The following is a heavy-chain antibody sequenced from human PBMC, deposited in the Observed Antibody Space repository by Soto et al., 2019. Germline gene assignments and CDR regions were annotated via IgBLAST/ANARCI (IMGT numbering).Heavy chain of an antibody. CDR2: IKEDGSEK. D-gene: IGHD3-16*01. CDR3: ARIRFRGSDV. CDR1: GFSVSDYF. Sequence: EVQLVESGGGLVQPGGSLRLSCVGAGFSVSDYFMTWVRQAPGKGLEWVANIKEDGSEKYYVESVKGRFTVSRDNARNSLYLLMNSLRDEDSAVYYCARIRFRGSDVWGQGTTVNVSS. J-gene: IGHJ6*02. V-gene: IGHV3-7*03.